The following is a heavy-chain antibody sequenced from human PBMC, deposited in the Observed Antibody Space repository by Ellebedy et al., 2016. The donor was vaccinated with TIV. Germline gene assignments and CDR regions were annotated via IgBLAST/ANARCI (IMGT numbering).Heavy chain of an antibody. J-gene: IGHJ4*02. CDR2: VSLSGTT. CDR1: DDSIFRVMYS. V-gene: IGHV4-39*01. CDR3: VRHGDVRDPHGSGTYPIDS. D-gene: IGHD3-10*01. Sequence: MPGGSLRLSCTVSDDSIFRVMYSWGWIRQPPGEGLEWIGSVSLSGTTFSYPSLKSRVRISLDTSENQVSLKMTSATAADTALYYCVRHGDVRDPHGSGTYPIDSWGRGTLVTVSS.